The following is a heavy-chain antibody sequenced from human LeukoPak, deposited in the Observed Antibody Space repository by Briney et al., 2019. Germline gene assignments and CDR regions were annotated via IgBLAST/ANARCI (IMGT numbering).Heavy chain of an antibody. J-gene: IGHJ4*02. CDR3: ARRLGAGTTLGY. CDR1: GYTFTGYY. CDR2: INPNSGGT. Sequence: ASVKVSCKASGYTFTGYYIHWVRQAPGQGLERMGWINPNSGGTNYAQNFQGRVTMTRDTSTSTAHMELSRLRSDDTAVYYCARRLGAGTTLGYWGQGTLVTVSS. V-gene: IGHV1-2*02. D-gene: IGHD1-1*01.